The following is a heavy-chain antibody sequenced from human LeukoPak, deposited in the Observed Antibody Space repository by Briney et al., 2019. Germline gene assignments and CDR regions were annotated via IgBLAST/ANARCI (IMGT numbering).Heavy chain of an antibody. D-gene: IGHD5-24*01. J-gene: IGHJ4*02. Sequence: ASVKVSCKASGYTFTGPYIHWVRQAPGQGLEWMGWINPSSGGTTYAQNFQGRVTMTRDTSISTAYMELSSLRSDDTAVYYCARASYNDYWGQGTLVTVSS. CDR2: INPSSGGT. CDR3: ARASYNDY. CDR1: GYTFTGPY. V-gene: IGHV1-2*02.